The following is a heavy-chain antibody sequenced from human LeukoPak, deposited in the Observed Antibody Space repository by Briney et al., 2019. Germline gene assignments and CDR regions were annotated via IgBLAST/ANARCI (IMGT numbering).Heavy chain of an antibody. D-gene: IGHD1-26*01. V-gene: IGHV3-33*01. CDR3: ARSKTVGALYNWFDP. CDR2: AWYDGSNK. J-gene: IGHJ5*02. Sequence: PGGSLRLSCVASGLTFSNYGMHWVRQAPGKGLEWVAVAWYDGSNKYYADSMKGRFTISRDDSKNTLYLQMNSLRAEDTAVYYCARSKTVGALYNWFDPWGQGTLVTVSS. CDR1: GLTFSNYG.